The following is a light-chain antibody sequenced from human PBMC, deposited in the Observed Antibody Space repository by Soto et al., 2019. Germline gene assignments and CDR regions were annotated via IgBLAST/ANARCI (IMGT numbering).Light chain of an antibody. J-gene: IGLJ1*01. Sequence: QSALTQPPSASGSPGQSVTISCTGTSSDVGAYKYVSWYQQYPGKAPKLMIYEVSKRPSGVPDRFSGSKSGNTASLTVSGLQAEDEADYYCTSYAGSNNYVFGTGTKLTVL. CDR1: SSDVGAYKY. CDR2: EVS. CDR3: TSYAGSNNYV. V-gene: IGLV2-8*01.